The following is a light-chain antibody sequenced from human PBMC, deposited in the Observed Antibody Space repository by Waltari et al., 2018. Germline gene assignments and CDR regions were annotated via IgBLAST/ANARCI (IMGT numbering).Light chain of an antibody. Sequence: EVVLTQSPATLSLSPGDRATLSCRASQNIGNNLAWYQQKPGQAPRLLMNDGSNRATVVPARFSGSGSGTDFTPTISSLEPEDFAVYYCQNRRNWPLLTFGGGTKVEIK. CDR1: QNIGNN. V-gene: IGKV3-11*01. J-gene: IGKJ4*01. CDR2: DGS. CDR3: QNRRNWPLLT.